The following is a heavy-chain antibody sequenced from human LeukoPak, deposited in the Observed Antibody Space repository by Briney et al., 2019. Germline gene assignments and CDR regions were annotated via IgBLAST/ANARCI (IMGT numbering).Heavy chain of an antibody. Sequence: RASVKVSCKASGYTFTSYGISWVRQAPGQGLEWMGWINPNSGGTNYAQKFQGRVTMTRDTSISTAYMELSRLRSDDTAVYYCARVTWELEFDYWGQGTLVTVSS. CDR2: INPNSGGT. D-gene: IGHD1-26*01. V-gene: IGHV1-2*02. CDR3: ARVTWELEFDY. CDR1: GYTFTSYG. J-gene: IGHJ4*02.